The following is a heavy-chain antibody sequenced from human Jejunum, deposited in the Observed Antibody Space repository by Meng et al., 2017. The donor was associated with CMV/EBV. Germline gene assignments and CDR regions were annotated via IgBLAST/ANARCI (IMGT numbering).Heavy chain of an antibody. D-gene: IGHD1-7*01. CDR3: AKDENSNYVRWFDP. V-gene: IGHV3-23*01. CDR1: GFTFRTYT. CDR2: ISGSGGST. J-gene: IGHJ5*02. Sequence: GFTFRTYTMNWVRQAPGKVLEWVSAISGSGGSTYYADSVKGRFTISRDNSKSTLYLQLNSLSAGDTAVYYCAKDENSNYVRWFDPWGQGTLVTVSS.